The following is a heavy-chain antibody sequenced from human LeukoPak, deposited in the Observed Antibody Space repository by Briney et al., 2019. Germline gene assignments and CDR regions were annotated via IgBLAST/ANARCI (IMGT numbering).Heavy chain of an antibody. CDR1: GGSFSGYY. J-gene: IGHJ3*02. Sequence: SETLSLTCAVYGGSFSGYYWSWIRQPPGKGLEWIGEINHSGSTNYNPSLKSRVTISVDTSKNQFSLKLSSVTAADTAVYYCARSLSLSDAFDIWGQGTMVTVSS. CDR2: INHSGST. CDR3: ARSLSLSDAFDI. V-gene: IGHV4-34*01.